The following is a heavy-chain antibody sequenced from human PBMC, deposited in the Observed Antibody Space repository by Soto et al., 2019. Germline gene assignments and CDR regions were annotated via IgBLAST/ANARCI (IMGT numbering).Heavy chain of an antibody. CDR1: GGSISSGGYY. CDR2: IYYGGST. Sequence: TSETLSLTCTVSGGSISSGGYYWSWIRQHPGKGLEWIGYIYYGGSTYYNPSLKSRATISGDTSKNQFSLKLSSVTAADTAVYYCARGGYYYENSGQNAYDYWGQGILVTVSS. D-gene: IGHD3-22*01. CDR3: ARGGYYYENSGQNAYDY. J-gene: IGHJ4*01. V-gene: IGHV4-31*03.